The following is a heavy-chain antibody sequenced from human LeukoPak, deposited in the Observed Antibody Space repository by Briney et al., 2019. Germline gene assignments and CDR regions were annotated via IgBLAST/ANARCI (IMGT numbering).Heavy chain of an antibody. V-gene: IGHV4-39*07. CDR3: ARGKVATIDWFDP. D-gene: IGHD5-24*01. Sequence: SETLSLTCTVSGGSISSGSYYWGWIRQPPGKGLEWIGSIYYSGSTYYNPSLKSRVAISEDRSKNQFSLRLSSVTAADTAVCYCARGKVATIDWFDPWGQGTLVTVSS. CDR1: GGSISSGSYY. J-gene: IGHJ5*02. CDR2: IYYSGST.